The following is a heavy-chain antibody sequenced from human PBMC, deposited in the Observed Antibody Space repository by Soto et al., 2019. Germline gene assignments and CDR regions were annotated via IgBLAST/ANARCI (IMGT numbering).Heavy chain of an antibody. V-gene: IGHV3-48*02. CDR3: ARDAAEINSYYIDF. CDR1: GFDFSSHD. J-gene: IGHJ4*02. CDR2: VNRRGVT. D-gene: IGHD3-16*01. Sequence: GGSLRLSCAASGFDFSSHDMNWVRQAPGKGLEWIAYVNRRGVTHYADSVEGRFTISRDNAQNSLFLQMLSLRDEDTAVYYCARDAAEINSYYIDFWGQGALVTVSS.